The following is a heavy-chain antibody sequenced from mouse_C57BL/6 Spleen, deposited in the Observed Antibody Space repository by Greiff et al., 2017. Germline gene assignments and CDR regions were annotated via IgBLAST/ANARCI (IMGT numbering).Heavy chain of an antibody. CDR2: IHPNSGST. V-gene: IGHV1-64*01. J-gene: IGHJ1*03. Sequence: QVQLQQPGAELVKPGASVKLSCKASGYTFTSYWMHWVKQRPGQGLEWIGMIHPNSGSTNYNEKFKSKDTLTVDKSSSTAYMQLSSLTSEDSAVXYCARPFITTVVATSWYCDVWGTGTTVTVSS. D-gene: IGHD1-1*01. CDR1: GYTFTSYW. CDR3: ARPFITTVVATSWYCDV.